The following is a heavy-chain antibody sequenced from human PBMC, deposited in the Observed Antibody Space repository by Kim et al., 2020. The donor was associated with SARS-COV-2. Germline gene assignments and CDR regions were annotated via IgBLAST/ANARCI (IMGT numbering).Heavy chain of an antibody. CDR2: IIPIFGTA. CDR1: GGTFSSYA. Sequence: SVKVSCKASGGTFSSYAISWVRQAPGQGLEWMGGIIPIFGTANYAQKFQGRVTITADESTSTAYMELSSLRSEDTAVYYCARGVTMVRGFDYWGQGTLVTVSS. CDR3: ARGVTMVRGFDY. D-gene: IGHD3-10*01. J-gene: IGHJ4*02. V-gene: IGHV1-69*13.